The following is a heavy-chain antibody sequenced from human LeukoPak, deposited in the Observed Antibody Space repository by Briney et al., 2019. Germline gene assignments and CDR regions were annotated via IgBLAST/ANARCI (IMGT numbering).Heavy chain of an antibody. CDR3: ARENGDYVDAFGI. D-gene: IGHD4-17*01. Sequence: ASVKVSCKASGYTFTGYYMHWVRQAPGQGLEWTGWINPNSGGTNYAQKFQGRVTMTRDTSISTAYMELSRLRSDDTAVYYCARENGDYVDAFGIWGQGTMVTVSS. J-gene: IGHJ3*02. V-gene: IGHV1-2*02. CDR2: INPNSGGT. CDR1: GYTFTGYY.